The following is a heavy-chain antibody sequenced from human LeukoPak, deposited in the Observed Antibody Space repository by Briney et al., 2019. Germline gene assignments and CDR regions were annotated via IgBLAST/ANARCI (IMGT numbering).Heavy chain of an antibody. V-gene: IGHV3-21*01. CDR3: ARVRSAVVVPAATDY. J-gene: IGHJ4*02. D-gene: IGHD2-2*01. Sequence: GGSLRLSCAASVFTFSSYSMNWVRHAPGRGLEGVSSISSSSSYIYYADSVKGRFTISRDNAKNSLYLQMNSLRAEDTAVYYCARVRSAVVVPAATDYWGQGTLVTVSS. CDR2: ISSSSSYI. CDR1: VFTFSSYS.